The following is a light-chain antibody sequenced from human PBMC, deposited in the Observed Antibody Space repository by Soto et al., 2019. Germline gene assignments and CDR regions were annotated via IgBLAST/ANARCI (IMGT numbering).Light chain of an antibody. CDR1: QNVHNH. CDR2: DAI. Sequence: EIVMTQSPDTLSVSPGERATLSCRASQNVHNHVSWFLQKPGQAPGLLMYDAIIRAPGIPARFSGSWSGTEFTLTINSLQSEDFAVYYCKHYDAWPLTFGGGTKVDIK. J-gene: IGKJ4*01. V-gene: IGKV3-15*01. CDR3: KHYDAWPLT.